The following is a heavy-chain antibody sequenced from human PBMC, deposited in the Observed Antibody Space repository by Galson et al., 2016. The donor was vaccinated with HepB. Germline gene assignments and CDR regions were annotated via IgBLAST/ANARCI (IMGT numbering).Heavy chain of an antibody. CDR3: ARSSCDSSAYHATFDI. V-gene: IGHV4-39*01. Sequence: SETLSLTCSVSGDSITNSAYYWAWIRQPPEKGLEWIGNVFYSGRDHYNPPLKSRVFISVDSLKNQFSLKLSSLTAADTAVYYCARSSCDSSAYHATFDIWGRGTMVVVSS. CDR2: VFYSGRD. CDR1: GDSITNSAYY. D-gene: IGHD3-22*01. J-gene: IGHJ3*02.